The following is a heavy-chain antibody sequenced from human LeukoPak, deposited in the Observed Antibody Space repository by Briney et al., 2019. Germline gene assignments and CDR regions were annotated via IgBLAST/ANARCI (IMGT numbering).Heavy chain of an antibody. V-gene: IGHV1-18*01. Sequence: ASVKVSCKASGYTFTSYALSWVRQAPGQGLEWMGWISVYNGNTNYAQKLQGRVTMTTDTSTSTAYMELRSLRSDDTAVYYCAREVKSGIAAAGAINWFDPWGQGTLVTVSS. CDR3: AREVKSGIAAAGAINWFDP. CDR2: ISVYNGNT. D-gene: IGHD6-13*01. CDR1: GYTFTSYA. J-gene: IGHJ5*02.